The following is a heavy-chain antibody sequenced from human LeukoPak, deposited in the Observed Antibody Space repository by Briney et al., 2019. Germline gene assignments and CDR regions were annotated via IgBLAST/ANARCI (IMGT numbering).Heavy chain of an antibody. J-gene: IGHJ4*02. V-gene: IGHV1-2*06. D-gene: IGHD1-26*01. Sequence: ASVKVSCKASGYTFTGYYMHWVRQAPGQGLEWMGRINPNSGGTNYAQKFQGRVTMTRDTSIGTAYMKLSRLRSDDTAVYYCARESPGSYSDYWGQGTLVTVSS. CDR2: INPNSGGT. CDR1: GYTFTGYY. CDR3: ARESPGSYSDY.